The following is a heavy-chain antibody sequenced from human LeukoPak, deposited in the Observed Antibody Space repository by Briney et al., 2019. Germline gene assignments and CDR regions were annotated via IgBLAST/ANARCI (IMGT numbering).Heavy chain of an antibody. J-gene: IGHJ4*02. CDR2: ITHSGST. D-gene: IGHD3-10*01. V-gene: IGHV4-34*01. CDR3: ARVTRFNEFGELWFDY. CDR1: GGSSNTYY. Sequence: SETLSLTCAVYGGSSNTYYWSWIRQPPGKGLEWIGEITHSGSTNYNPSLKSRVTISSDTSKNQFSLKLTSVTAADTAVYYCARVTRFNEFGELWFDYWGQGTLLTVSS.